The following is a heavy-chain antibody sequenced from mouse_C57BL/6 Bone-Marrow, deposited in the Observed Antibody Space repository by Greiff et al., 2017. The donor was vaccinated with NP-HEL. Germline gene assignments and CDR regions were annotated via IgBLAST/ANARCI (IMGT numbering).Heavy chain of an antibody. CDR1: GYTFTSYW. V-gene: IGHV1-52*01. D-gene: IGHD2-5*01. Sequence: QVQLQQPGAELVRPGSSVKLSCKASGYTFTSYWMHWVKQRPIQGLEWIGNIDPSDSETHYNQKFKDKATLTVDKSSSTAYMQLSSLTSEDSSVYYCARYHDSNRAWFAYWGQGTLVTVSA. J-gene: IGHJ3*01. CDR3: ARYHDSNRAWFAY. CDR2: IDPSDSET.